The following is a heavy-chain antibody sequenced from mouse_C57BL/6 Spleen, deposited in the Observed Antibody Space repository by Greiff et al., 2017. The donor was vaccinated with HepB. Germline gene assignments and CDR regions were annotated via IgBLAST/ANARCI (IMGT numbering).Heavy chain of an antibody. CDR3: ARGDDYDVGYYFDY. J-gene: IGHJ2*01. V-gene: IGHV1-50*01. CDR1: GYTFTSYW. Sequence: QVQLQQPGAELVKPGASVKLSCKASGYTFTSYWMQWVKQRPGQGLEWIGEIDPSDSYTNYNQKFKGKATLTVDTSSSTAYMQLSSLTSEDSAVYYCARGDDYDVGYYFDYWGQGTTLTVSS. D-gene: IGHD2-4*01. CDR2: IDPSDSYT.